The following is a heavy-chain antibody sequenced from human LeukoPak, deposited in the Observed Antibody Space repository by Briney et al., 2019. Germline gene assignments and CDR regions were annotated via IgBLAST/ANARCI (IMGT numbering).Heavy chain of an antibody. CDR1: GYTFTSYY. J-gene: IGHJ4*02. V-gene: IGHV1-46*01. CDR2: INPSGGST. D-gene: IGHD5-24*01. CDR3: ARDRGDGYKYFDY. Sequence: ASVTVSCKASGYTFTSYYMHWVRQAPGQGLEWMGIINPSGGSTSYAQKFQGRVTMTRDTSTGTVYMELSSLRSEDTAVYYCARDRGDGYKYFDYWGQGTLVTVSS.